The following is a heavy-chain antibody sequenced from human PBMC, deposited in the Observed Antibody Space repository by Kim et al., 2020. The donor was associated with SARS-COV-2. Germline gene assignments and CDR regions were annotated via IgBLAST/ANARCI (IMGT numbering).Heavy chain of an antibody. CDR3: ARGRGGGGLPGYYFDY. J-gene: IGHJ4*02. CDR1: GFTFSLYD. Sequence: GGSLRLSCAASGFTFSLYDMHWVRQAPGKGLEWVANILYDGSNKYYADSVKGRFTFSRDNSKNTLDLQMNSLRAEDTAVYYCARGRGGGGLPGYYFDYWGQGTLVTVSS. CDR2: ILYDGSNK. V-gene: IGHV3-30-3*01. D-gene: IGHD3-16*01.